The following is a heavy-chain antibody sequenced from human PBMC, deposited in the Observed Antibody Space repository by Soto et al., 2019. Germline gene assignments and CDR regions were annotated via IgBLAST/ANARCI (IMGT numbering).Heavy chain of an antibody. CDR3: AKLTSEWVRGALYYFDY. V-gene: IGHV3-23*01. CDR2: ISAGGST. J-gene: IGHJ4*02. D-gene: IGHD3-10*01. Sequence: GGSLRLSCTASGFTFSDYAMSWVRQPPGKGLEWVSVISAGGSTYYADSVKGRFTISRDNSKNTLYLQMNSLRAEDTAVYYCAKLTSEWVRGALYYFDYWGQGTLVTAPQ. CDR1: GFTFSDYA.